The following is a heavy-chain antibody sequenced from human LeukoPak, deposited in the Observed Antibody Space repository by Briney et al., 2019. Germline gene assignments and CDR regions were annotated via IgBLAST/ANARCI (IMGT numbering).Heavy chain of an antibody. Sequence: GGSLRLSCAASGFTFSSYEMNWVRQAPGKGLEWVSYISSSGSTIYYADSVKGRFTISRDNAKNSLYLQMNSLRVEDTAVYYCARYSSNWGAFDIWGHGTLVIVSS. CDR2: ISSSGSTI. CDR1: GFTFSSYE. J-gene: IGHJ3*02. V-gene: IGHV3-48*03. CDR3: ARYSSNWGAFDI. D-gene: IGHD6-13*01.